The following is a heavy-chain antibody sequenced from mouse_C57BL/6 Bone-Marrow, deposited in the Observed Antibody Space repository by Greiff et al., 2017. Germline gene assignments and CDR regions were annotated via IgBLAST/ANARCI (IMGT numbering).Heavy chain of an antibody. V-gene: IGHV1-69*01. D-gene: IGHD2-1*01. CDR1: GYTFTSYW. CDR3: ARTGYYGNYWYFDV. Sequence: VQLQQPGAELVMPGASVKLSCKASGYTFTSYWMHWVKQRPGQGLEWIGEIYPSDSYTNYNQKFKGKSTLTVDKSSSTAYMQLSSLTSEDSAGYCCARTGYYGNYWYFDVWGTGTTVTVSS. J-gene: IGHJ1*03. CDR2: IYPSDSYT.